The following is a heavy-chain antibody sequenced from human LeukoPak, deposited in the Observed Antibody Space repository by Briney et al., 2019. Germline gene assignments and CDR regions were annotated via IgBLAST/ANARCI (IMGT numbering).Heavy chain of an antibody. J-gene: IGHJ5*02. CDR3: ARDWDDFWSGFSPGWFDP. CDR1: GYTFTSYG. D-gene: IGHD3-3*01. CDR2: ISAYNGNT. Sequence: ASVKVSCKASGYTFTSYGISWVRQAPGQGLEWMGWISAYNGNTNSAQKLQGRVTMTTDTSTSTAYMELRSLRSDDTAVYYCARDWDDFWSGFSPGWFDPWGQGTLVTVSS. V-gene: IGHV1-18*01.